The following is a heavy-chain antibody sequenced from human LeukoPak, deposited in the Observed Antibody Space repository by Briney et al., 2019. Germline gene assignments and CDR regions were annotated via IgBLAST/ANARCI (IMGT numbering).Heavy chain of an antibody. J-gene: IGHJ4*02. Sequence: ASVKVSCKASGYTFTSYGISWVRQAPGQGPEWMGWISAYNGNTNYARKLQGRVTMTTDTSTSTAYMELRSLRSDDTAVYYCARDVAVAGKDYWGQGTLVTVSS. D-gene: IGHD6-19*01. CDR1: GYTFTSYG. CDR2: ISAYNGNT. CDR3: ARDVAVAGKDY. V-gene: IGHV1-18*01.